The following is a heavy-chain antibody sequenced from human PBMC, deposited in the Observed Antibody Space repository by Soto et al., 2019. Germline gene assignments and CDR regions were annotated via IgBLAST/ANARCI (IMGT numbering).Heavy chain of an antibody. CDR1: GFTFNIYT. V-gene: IGHV3-48*02. J-gene: IGHJ5*02. CDR3: ARDISIVAPDPVPGFDP. D-gene: IGHD1-26*01. CDR2: ISDSGSTI. Sequence: PGGSLRLSCAASGFTFNIYTMNWVRQAPGKGLEWVSCISDSGSTIYYADSVKGRFTISRDNAKSSLYLQMNSLRDEDTAVYYCARDISIVAPDPVPGFDPWGQGTLVTVSS.